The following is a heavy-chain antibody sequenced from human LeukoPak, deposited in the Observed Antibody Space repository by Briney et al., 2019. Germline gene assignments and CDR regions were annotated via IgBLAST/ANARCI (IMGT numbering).Heavy chain of an antibody. D-gene: IGHD6-19*01. V-gene: IGHV3-30-3*01. CDR1: GFTFSSYA. Sequence: PGGSLRLSCAASGFTFSSYAMHWVHQAPGKGLEWVAVISYDGSNKYYADSVKGRFTISRDNSKNTLYLQMNSLRAEDTAVYYCARGSPYSSGWYRYAFDIWGQGTMVTVSS. J-gene: IGHJ3*02. CDR2: ISYDGSNK. CDR3: ARGSPYSSGWYRYAFDI.